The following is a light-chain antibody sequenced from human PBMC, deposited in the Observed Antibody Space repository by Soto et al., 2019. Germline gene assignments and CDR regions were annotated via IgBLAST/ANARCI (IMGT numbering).Light chain of an antibody. CDR1: SNDVGSYNL. CDR3: CSFAGNSNYV. Sequence: QSVLAQPASVSGSPGQSIAISCAGTSNDVGSYNLVSWYQHHPGKAPKLMIYGGSKRPSGVSDRFSGSKSGNTASLTISGLQAEDLSDYYCCSFAGNSNYVFGTGTKFTVL. CDR2: GGS. V-gene: IGLV2-23*01. J-gene: IGLJ1*01.